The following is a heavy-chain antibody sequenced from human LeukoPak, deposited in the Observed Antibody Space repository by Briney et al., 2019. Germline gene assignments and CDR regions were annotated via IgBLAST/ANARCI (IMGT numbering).Heavy chain of an antibody. CDR2: INSDGSIT. D-gene: IGHD3-3*01. V-gene: IGHV3-74*01. J-gene: IGHJ4*02. CDR3: VKSVITIFGVARKELFDY. CDR1: GFTFTTYW. Sequence: GGSLRLSCAASGFTFTTYWMHWVRQAPGKGLVWVSHINSDGSITSYADSVKGRFTISRDNSKNTLYLQMSSLRAEDTAVYYCVKSVITIFGVARKELFDYWGQGTLVTVSS.